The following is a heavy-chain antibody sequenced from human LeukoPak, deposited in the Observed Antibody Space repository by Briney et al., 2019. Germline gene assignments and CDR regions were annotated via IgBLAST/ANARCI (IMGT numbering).Heavy chain of an antibody. D-gene: IGHD3-10*01. V-gene: IGHV5-51*01. CDR2: IYPGDSDT. CDR3: ARSRVTMVRGVIIPPLYYFDY. CDR1: GYSFTSYW. J-gene: IGHJ4*02. Sequence: GESLKISWKGSGYSFTSYWIGWVRQMPGKGLEWMGIIYPGDSDTRYSPSLQGQVTISADKSISTAYLQWSSLKASDTAMYYCARSRVTMVRGVIIPPLYYFDYWGQGTLVTVSS.